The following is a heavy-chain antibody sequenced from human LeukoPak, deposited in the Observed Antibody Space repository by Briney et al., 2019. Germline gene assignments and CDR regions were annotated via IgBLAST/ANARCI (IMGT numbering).Heavy chain of an antibody. D-gene: IGHD4-11*01. Sequence: GGSLRLSCAVSGLTFSDYYMSWIRQAPGKGLEWVSYISSGGSTISHADSVKGRFTISRDNAKNSLYLQMNSLRAEDTAVYYCARVTTIYYFDYWGQGTLVTVSS. CDR3: ARVTTIYYFDY. CDR1: GLTFSDYY. V-gene: IGHV3-11*04. CDR2: ISSGGSTI. J-gene: IGHJ4*02.